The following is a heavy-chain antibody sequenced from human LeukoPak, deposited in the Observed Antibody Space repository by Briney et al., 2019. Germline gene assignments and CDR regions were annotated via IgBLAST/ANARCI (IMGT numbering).Heavy chain of an antibody. CDR1: GYTFTSYA. J-gene: IGHJ4*02. D-gene: IGHD2-21*02. CDR3: ARGLTQIPRLATGLGH. CDR2: INAGNGNT. Sequence: GASVKVSCKASGYTFTSYAMHWVRQAPGQRLEWMGWINAGNGNTKYSQKFQGRVTITRDTSASTAYMELSSLRSEDTAVYYCARGLTQIPRLATGLGHWGQGTLVTVSS. V-gene: IGHV1-3*01.